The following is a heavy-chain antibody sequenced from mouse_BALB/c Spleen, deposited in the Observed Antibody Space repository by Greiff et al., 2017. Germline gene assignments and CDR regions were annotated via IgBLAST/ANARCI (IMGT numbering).Heavy chain of an antibody. CDR2: IRNKANGYTT. D-gene: IGHD1-1*01. CDR1: GFTFTDYY. Sequence: EVKLVESGGGLVQPGGSLRLSCATSGFTFTDYYMSWVRQPPGKALEWLGFIRNKANGYTTEYSASVKGRFTISRDTSQSILYLQMNTLRAEDSATYYCARDRGNTTVVEGDYAMDYWGQGTSVTVSS. V-gene: IGHV7-3*02. CDR3: ARDRGNTTVVEGDYAMDY. J-gene: IGHJ4*01.